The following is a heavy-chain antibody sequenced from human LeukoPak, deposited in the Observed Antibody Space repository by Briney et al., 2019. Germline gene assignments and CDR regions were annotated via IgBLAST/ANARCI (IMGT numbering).Heavy chain of an antibody. CDR1: GVSISSYY. V-gene: IGHV4-59*01. J-gene: IGHJ3*02. CDR2: IYYSGST. D-gene: IGHD4-23*01. CDR3: ARETTVVTPGRSDVFDI. Sequence: PSETLSLTCTVSGVSISSYYWSWLRQPPGKGLEWIGYIYYSGSTNYNPSLKSRVTISVDTSKNQFSLKLSSVTAADTAVYYCARETTVVTPGRSDVFDIWGQGTMVTVSS.